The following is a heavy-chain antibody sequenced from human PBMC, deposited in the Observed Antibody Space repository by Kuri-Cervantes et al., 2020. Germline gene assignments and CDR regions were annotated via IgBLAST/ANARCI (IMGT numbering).Heavy chain of an antibody. Sequence: GESLKISCVTSGFTFSNYGMHWVRQAPGKGLEWVAFIRYDGSNKYYADSVKGRFTISRDNSKNTLYLQMNSLRAEDTAVYYCAKDGHTMGDGFDIWGQGTMVTVSS. D-gene: IGHD3-10*01. J-gene: IGHJ3*02. V-gene: IGHV3-30*02. CDR2: IRYDGSNK. CDR1: GFTFSNYG. CDR3: AKDGHTMGDGFDI.